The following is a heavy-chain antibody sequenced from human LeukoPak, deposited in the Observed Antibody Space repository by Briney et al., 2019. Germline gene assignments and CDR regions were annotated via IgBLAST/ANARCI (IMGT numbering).Heavy chain of an antibody. J-gene: IGHJ4*02. D-gene: IGHD1-1*01. CDR3: TRDEYKGSATFNY. Sequence: SVKVSCKASGGTFRSAAMSWVRQAPGQGLEWVGHIILMFGTTTYAQKFQGRVTISADEPTTTVYMELSSLTSDDTAIYYCTRDEYKGSATFNYWGQGTQVIVSS. CDR1: GGTFRSAA. CDR2: IILMFGTT. V-gene: IGHV1-69*01.